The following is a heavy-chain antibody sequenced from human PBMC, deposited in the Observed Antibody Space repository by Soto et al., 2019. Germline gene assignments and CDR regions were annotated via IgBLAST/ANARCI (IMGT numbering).Heavy chain of an antibody. V-gene: IGHV3-23*01. Sequence: GVLRLSCAASEFSFSSYALNWVRQAPGKGLEWVSAISATGTTTYYADSVKGRFTISRDNSKRTLFLQMDSLSPEDTAVYYCATYSSPFDYWGKGTLVTVSS. CDR2: ISATGTTT. CDR3: ATYSSPFDY. D-gene: IGHD6-13*01. J-gene: IGHJ4*02. CDR1: EFSFSSYA.